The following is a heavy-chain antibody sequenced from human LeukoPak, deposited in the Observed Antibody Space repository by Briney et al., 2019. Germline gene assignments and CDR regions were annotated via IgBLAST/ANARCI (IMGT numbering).Heavy chain of an antibody. CDR2: IYYSGST. Sequence: SETLSLTCTVSGGSISSSSYYWGWIRQPPGKGLDWIGSIYYSGSTYYNPSLKSRVTISVDTSKNQFSLKVSSVTAADTAVYYCARERVLLWFGEPSEYSDYWGQGTLVTVSS. J-gene: IGHJ4*02. CDR3: ARERVLLWFGEPSEYSDY. D-gene: IGHD3-10*01. CDR1: GGSISSSSYY. V-gene: IGHV4-39*07.